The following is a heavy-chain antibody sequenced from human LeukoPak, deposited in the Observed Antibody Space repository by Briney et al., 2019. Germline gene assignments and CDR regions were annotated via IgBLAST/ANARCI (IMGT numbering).Heavy chain of an antibody. D-gene: IGHD2-15*01. V-gene: IGHV4-39*01. Sequence: SETLSLTCTVSGDSISSSNYYLGWIRQPPGKGLEWIGSIYYSGSTYYNPSLKSRVTISVDTSKNQFSLKLSSVTAADTAVYYCARRRGGYPFDYWGQGTLVTVSS. CDR2: IYYSGST. J-gene: IGHJ4*02. CDR1: GDSISSSNYY. CDR3: ARRRGGYPFDY.